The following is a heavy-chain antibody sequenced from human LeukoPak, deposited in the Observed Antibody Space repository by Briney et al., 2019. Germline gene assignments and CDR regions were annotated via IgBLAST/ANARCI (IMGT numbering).Heavy chain of an antibody. CDR2: IWYDGSNK. J-gene: IGHJ4*02. D-gene: IGHD6-19*01. CDR3: ARDRSSGGEFDY. V-gene: IGHV3-33*01. Sequence: PGRSLRLSCAASGFTFSSYGMHWVRQAPGKGLEWVAVIWYDGSNKYYADSVKGRFTISRDNSKNTLYLQMNSLRAEDTAVYYCARDRSSGGEFDYWGQGTLVTVSS. CDR1: GFTFSSYG.